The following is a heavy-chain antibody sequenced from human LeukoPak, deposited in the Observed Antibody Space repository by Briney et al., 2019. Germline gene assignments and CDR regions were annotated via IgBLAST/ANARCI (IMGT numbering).Heavy chain of an antibody. V-gene: IGHV4-39*01. J-gene: IGHJ5*02. CDR3: ARLTMVRGIIGLDP. CDR1: GGSISSSSYY. CDR2: IYYSGST. D-gene: IGHD3-10*01. Sequence: SETLSLTCTVSGGSISSSSYYWGWIRQPPGKGPEWIGSIYYSGSTYYNPSLKSRVTISVDTSKSQFSLRLSSVTAADTAVYYCARLTMVRGIIGLDPWGQGTLVTVSS.